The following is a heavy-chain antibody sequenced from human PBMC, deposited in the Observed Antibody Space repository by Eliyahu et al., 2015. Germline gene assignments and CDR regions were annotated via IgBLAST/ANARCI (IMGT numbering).Heavy chain of an antibody. CDR1: GDPFXXYG. CDR3: ARGGSGLTAVKGGDF. V-gene: IGHV1-69*06. J-gene: IGHJ4*02. D-gene: IGHD7-27*01. Sequence: QEQLVQSGAEVKKPGSSVKVSCKASGDPFXXYGFGWVRQAPGQGLEWMGRIIPMFXRAYXXQTFQGRVTITADKSTGTVYMELGSLKSDXTAVYYCARGGSGLTAVKGGDFWGQGTLVTVSS. CDR2: IIPMFXRA.